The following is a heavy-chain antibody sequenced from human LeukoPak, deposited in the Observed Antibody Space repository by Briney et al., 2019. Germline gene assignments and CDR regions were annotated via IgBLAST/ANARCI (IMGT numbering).Heavy chain of an antibody. CDR2: ISSSSSYI. V-gene: IGHV3-21*01. CDR3: ARDFCSGGSCYLFDF. J-gene: IGHJ4*02. CDR1: GFTFSSYS. Sequence: PGGSLRLSCAASGFTFSSYSMNWVRQAPGKGLEWVSSISSSSSYIYYADSVKGRFTISRDNAKNSLYLQMNSLRAEDTAVYYCARDFCSGGSCYLFDFWGQGTLVTVSS. D-gene: IGHD2-15*01.